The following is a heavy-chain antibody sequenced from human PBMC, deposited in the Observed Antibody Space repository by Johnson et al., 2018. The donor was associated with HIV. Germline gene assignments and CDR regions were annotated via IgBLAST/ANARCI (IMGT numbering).Heavy chain of an antibody. CDR2: ISYNGSNE. Sequence: QVQLVESGGGVVQPGRSLRLSCAASGFTFSSYAMHWVRQAPGKGLEWVAVISYNGSNEYYADSVKGRFTISRDNSKNMLYLQMNSLRAEDTAVYHCARVRGYCSGGSCFDGSFDIWGQGTTVTVSS. V-gene: IGHV3-30*04. J-gene: IGHJ3*02. CDR1: GFTFSSYA. D-gene: IGHD2-15*01. CDR3: ARVRGYCSGGSCFDGSFDI.